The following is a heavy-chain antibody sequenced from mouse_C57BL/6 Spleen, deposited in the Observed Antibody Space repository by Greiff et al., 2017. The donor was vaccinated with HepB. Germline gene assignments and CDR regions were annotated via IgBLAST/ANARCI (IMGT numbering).Heavy chain of an antibody. V-gene: IGHV5-4*01. J-gene: IGHJ2*01. D-gene: IGHD1-1*01. CDR2: ISDGGSYT. Sequence: EVQLVESGGGLVKPGGSLKLSCAASGFTFSSYAMSWVRQTPEKRLEWVATISDGGSYTYYPDNVKGRFTISRDNAKNNLYLQMSHLKSEDTAMYYCARGAGYYGSSYYFDYWGQGTTLTVSS. CDR3: ARGAGYYGSSYYFDY. CDR1: GFTFSSYA.